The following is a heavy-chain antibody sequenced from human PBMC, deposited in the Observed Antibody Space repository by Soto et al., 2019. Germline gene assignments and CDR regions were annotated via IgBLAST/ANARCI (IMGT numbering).Heavy chain of an antibody. D-gene: IGHD2-8*01. CDR2: TYYRSKWYN. J-gene: IGHJ4*02. Sequence: PSQTLSLTCAISGDSVSNSSAPWNWIRQSPSRGLEWLGRTYYRSKWYNDYAVSVKSRITINSDTSKDQFSLQLNSVTPEDTAVYYCARGICCFDYWGEGTLVTVSS. CDR3: ARGICCFDY. CDR1: GDSVSNSSAP. V-gene: IGHV6-1*01.